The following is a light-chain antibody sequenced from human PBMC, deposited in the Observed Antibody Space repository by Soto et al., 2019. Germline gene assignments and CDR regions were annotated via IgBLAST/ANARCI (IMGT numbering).Light chain of an antibody. V-gene: IGLV1-51*02. Sequence: VLTQPPSVFAAPGQKVTISCSGITSTIGNNYVSWFQQLPGTAPKLLIYENDKRPSGIPDRFSGSTSGTSATLGITGLQTGDEADYYCGTWDSSLSGYVFATGTKVTVL. J-gene: IGLJ1*01. CDR3: GTWDSSLSGYV. CDR2: END. CDR1: TSTIGNNY.